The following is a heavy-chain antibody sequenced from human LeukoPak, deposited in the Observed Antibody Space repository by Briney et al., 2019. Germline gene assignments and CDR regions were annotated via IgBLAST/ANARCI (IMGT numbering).Heavy chain of an antibody. Sequence: GGSLRLSCAASGFTFSNYAVHWVRQAPGKGLDWVAVLSHDGSNEYYADSVKGRFTVSRDNSRNTLYLQMNSLRDEDTAVYYCARGSLYFGELLSIGYWGQGTLVTVSS. V-gene: IGHV3-30-3*01. D-gene: IGHD3-10*01. J-gene: IGHJ4*02. CDR2: LSHDGSNE. CDR1: GFTFSNYA. CDR3: ARGSLYFGELLSIGY.